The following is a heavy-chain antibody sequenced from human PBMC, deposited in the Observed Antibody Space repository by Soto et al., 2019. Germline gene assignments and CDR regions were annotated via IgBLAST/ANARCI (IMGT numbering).Heavy chain of an antibody. CDR3: AGGYSSRYYYYYGMDV. Sequence: QVQLVQSGAEVKKPGSSVKVSCKASGGTFSSYAISWVRQAPGQGLEWMGGIIPIFGTANYAQKFQGRVTITADEYTSTAAMVLSSLRSADTAVYYCAGGYSSRYYYYYGMDVWGQGTTVTVSS. CDR2: IIPIFGTA. CDR1: GGTFSSYA. V-gene: IGHV1-69*12. D-gene: IGHD6-13*01. J-gene: IGHJ6*02.